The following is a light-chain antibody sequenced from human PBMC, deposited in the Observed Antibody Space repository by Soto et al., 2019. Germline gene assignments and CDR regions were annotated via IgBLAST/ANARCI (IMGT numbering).Light chain of an antibody. J-gene: IGLJ1*01. Sequence: QAVVTQPPSVSGAPGQRVTISCTGSSSNIGAGYDVHWYQQRPGTAPKLLIFGNINRPSGVPDRFSGSKSGTSASLAITGLRSEDEADYYCAAWDDSLSGFYVFGTGTKLTVL. CDR1: SSNIGAGYD. V-gene: IGLV1-40*01. CDR2: GNI. CDR3: AAWDDSLSGFYV.